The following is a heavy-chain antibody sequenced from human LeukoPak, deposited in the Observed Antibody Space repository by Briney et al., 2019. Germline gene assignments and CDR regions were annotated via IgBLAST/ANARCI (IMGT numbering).Heavy chain of an antibody. CDR1: DESFSGYY. Sequence: PSETLSLTCAVYDESFSGYYWSWIRQPPGKGLEWIGEINHSGSTNYNPSLKSRVTISLETSKSQFSLKVRYVTAADTAVYHCARGLNDSWTGENYWGQGTLVTVSS. J-gene: IGHJ4*02. CDR2: INHSGST. D-gene: IGHD3-3*01. CDR3: ARGLNDSWTGENY. V-gene: IGHV4-34*01.